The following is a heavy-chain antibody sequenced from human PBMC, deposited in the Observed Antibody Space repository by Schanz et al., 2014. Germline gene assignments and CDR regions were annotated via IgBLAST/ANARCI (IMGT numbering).Heavy chain of an antibody. D-gene: IGHD4-17*01. V-gene: IGHV3-66*01. CDR1: GFTVSSNH. CDR2: IYSGIGA. CDR3: ARDGDRFYHNYYMDV. J-gene: IGHJ6*03. Sequence: EVQLVESGGYLVQPGGSLRLSCAVSGFTVSSNHMSWVRQAPGKGLEWVSVIYSGIGAYYADSVKDRFTVSRDNSKNTLYLQMNSLRAEDTAVYYCARDGDRFYHNYYMDVWGKGTTVTVSS.